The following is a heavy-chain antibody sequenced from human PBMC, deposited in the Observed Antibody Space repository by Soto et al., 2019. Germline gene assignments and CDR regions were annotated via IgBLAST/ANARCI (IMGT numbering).Heavy chain of an antibody. J-gene: IGHJ6*02. CDR3: GRQPGHCGSTTCFGYYSVDV. CDR2: IYYSGST. V-gene: IGHV4-39*01. D-gene: IGHD2-2*01. CDR1: GGSISSSSYS. Sequence: QLQLQESGPRLVKPSETLSLTCSVSGGSISSSSYSWGWIRQPPGKGLEWIGTIYYSGSTHYNPSLEGRVAISADTPNNQLSLRLSSVTAADTAVYYCGRQPGHCGSTTCFGYYSVDVWGQGTTVTFS.